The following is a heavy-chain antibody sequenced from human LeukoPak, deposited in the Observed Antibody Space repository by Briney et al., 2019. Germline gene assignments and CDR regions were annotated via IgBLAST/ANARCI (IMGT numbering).Heavy chain of an antibody. V-gene: IGHV3-53*01. D-gene: IGHD6-19*01. Sequence: PGGSLRLSCAASGFTVSSNYMSWVRQAPGKGLEWVSVIYSGGSTYYADSVKGRITISRDNSKNTLYLQMNSLRAEDTAVYYCAIAVAGTETFDYWGQGTLVTVSS. CDR1: GFTVSSNY. CDR3: AIAVAGTETFDY. CDR2: IYSGGST. J-gene: IGHJ4*02.